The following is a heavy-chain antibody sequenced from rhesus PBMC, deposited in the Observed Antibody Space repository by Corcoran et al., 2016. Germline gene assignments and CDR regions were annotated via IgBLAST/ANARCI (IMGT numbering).Heavy chain of an antibody. J-gene: IGHJ4*01. CDR1: GGSISSGNW. D-gene: IGHD6-31*01. CDR2: ISGSGGST. CDR3: ARHPLGSSGWGFDY. V-gene: IGHV4-57*02. Sequence: QLQLQESGPGLVKPSETLSLTCAVSGGSISSGNWWGWIRQPPGKGLEWIGRISGSGGSTSDNPSLKSRVTISKDTSKNQFSRKLSSVTAADTAVYYCARHPLGSSGWGFDYWGQGVLVTVSS.